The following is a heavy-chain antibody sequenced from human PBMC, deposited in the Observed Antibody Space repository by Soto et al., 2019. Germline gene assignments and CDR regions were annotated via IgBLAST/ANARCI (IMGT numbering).Heavy chain of an antibody. J-gene: IGHJ4*02. CDR2: IYWDDDK. CDR3: AHRTHCGTTNCYMGSFDW. Sequence: TLTLTCTFSGFSLATSGVAVGWVRQPPGEALEWLALIYWDDDKRYSPSLKSRLTITKDTSKNQVVLAMTNMDPVDTAKYYCAHRTHCGTTNCYMGSFDWWGQGTLVTVSP. V-gene: IGHV2-5*02. CDR1: GFSLATSGVA. D-gene: IGHD2-21*01.